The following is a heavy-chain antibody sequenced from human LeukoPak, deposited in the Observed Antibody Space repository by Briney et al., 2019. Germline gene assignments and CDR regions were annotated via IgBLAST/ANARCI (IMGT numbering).Heavy chain of an antibody. CDR2: IIPILGIA. D-gene: IGHD3-22*01. V-gene: IGHV1-69*04. Sequence: SVKVSCKASGGTFSSYAISWVRQAPGQGLGWMGRIIPILGIANYAQKFQGRVTITADKSTSTAYMELSSLRSGDTAVYYCAREGNYYDSSGRLVDWGQGTLVTVSS. CDR3: AREGNYYDSSGRLVD. J-gene: IGHJ4*02. CDR1: GGTFSSYA.